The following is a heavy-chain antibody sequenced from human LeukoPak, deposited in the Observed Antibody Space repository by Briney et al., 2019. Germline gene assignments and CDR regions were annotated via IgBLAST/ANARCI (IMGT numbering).Heavy chain of an antibody. J-gene: IGHJ4*02. Sequence: GGSLRLSCAASGFTFSDYYMTWIRQAPGKGLEWVSDISSSSRYTNYADPVKGRFTISRDNAKNSLYLQMNSLRAEDTAVYYCARARFLPLPDYWGQGTLVTVSS. V-gene: IGHV3-11*05. CDR2: ISSSSRYT. D-gene: IGHD3-3*01. CDR1: GFTFSDYY. CDR3: ARARFLPLPDY.